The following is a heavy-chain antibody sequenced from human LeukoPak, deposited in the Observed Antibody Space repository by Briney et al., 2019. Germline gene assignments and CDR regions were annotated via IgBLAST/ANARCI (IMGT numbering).Heavy chain of an antibody. CDR2: IRSKANSYAT. V-gene: IGHV3-73*01. J-gene: IGHJ4*02. Sequence: GGSLRLSCAASGFTFSGSAMHWVRQPSGKGLEWVGRIRSKANSYATAYAASVKGRFTISRDDSKNTAYLQMNSLKTEDTAVYYCTRHSSSWYSGNRYYFDYWGQGTLVTVSS. D-gene: IGHD6-13*01. CDR3: TRHSSSWYSGNRYYFDY. CDR1: GFTFSGSA.